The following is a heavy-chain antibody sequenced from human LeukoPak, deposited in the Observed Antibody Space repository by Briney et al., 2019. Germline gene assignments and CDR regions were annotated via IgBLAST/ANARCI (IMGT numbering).Heavy chain of an antibody. CDR3: ATGLKGATVFPSVH. CDR2: FDPEDGET. CDR1: GYTLTELS. V-gene: IGHV1-24*01. J-gene: IGHJ4*02. D-gene: IGHD1-26*01. Sequence: GASVKVSCKVSGYTLTELSMHWVRQAPGKGLEWMGGFDPEDGETIYALKFQGRVTMTEDTSTDTAYMELSSLRSEDTAVYYCATGLKGATVFPSVHWGQGTLVTVSS.